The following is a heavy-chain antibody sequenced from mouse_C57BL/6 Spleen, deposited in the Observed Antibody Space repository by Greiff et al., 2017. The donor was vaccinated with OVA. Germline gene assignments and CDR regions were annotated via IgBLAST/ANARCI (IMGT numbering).Heavy chain of an antibody. Sequence: EVKLVESGGGLVQPQGSLKLSCAASGFSFNTYAMNWVRQAPGKGLEWVARIRSKSNNYATYYADSVKDRFTISRDDSESMLYLQMNNMKTEDTAMYYGVGGLPLAMDYWGQVTSVTVSS. CDR1: GFSFNTYA. V-gene: IGHV10-1*01. CDR2: IRSKSNNYAT. D-gene: IGHD2-2*01. J-gene: IGHJ4*01. CDR3: VGGLPLAMDY.